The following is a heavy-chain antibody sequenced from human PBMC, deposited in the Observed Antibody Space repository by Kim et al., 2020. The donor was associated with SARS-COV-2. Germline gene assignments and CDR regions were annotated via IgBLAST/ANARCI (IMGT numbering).Heavy chain of an antibody. J-gene: IGHJ6*02. CDR1: GYSFTSYW. CDR2: IDPSDSYT. Sequence: GESLKISCKGSGYSFTSYWISWVRQMPGKGLEWMGRIDPSDSYTNYSPSFQGHVTISADKSISTAYLQWSSLKASDTAMYYCARRGEDYYGSGLRMYYYYGMDVWGQVTTVTVSS. D-gene: IGHD3-10*01. V-gene: IGHV5-10-1*01. CDR3: ARRGEDYYGSGLRMYYYYGMDV.